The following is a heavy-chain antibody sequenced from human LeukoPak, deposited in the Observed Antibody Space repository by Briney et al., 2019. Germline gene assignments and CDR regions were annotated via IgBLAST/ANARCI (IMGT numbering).Heavy chain of an antibody. D-gene: IGHD2-15*01. CDR1: GGSFSGYY. CDR3: TRDVGGGRVHDH. J-gene: IGHJ4*02. CDR2: INHSGST. V-gene: IGHV4-34*01. Sequence: SETLSLTCAVYGGSFSGYYWSWIRQPPGKGLEWIGEINHSGSTNYNPSLKSRVTISVDTSKNQFSLKVTSVTAADTALYYCTRDVGGGRVHDHWGPGTLVTVSS.